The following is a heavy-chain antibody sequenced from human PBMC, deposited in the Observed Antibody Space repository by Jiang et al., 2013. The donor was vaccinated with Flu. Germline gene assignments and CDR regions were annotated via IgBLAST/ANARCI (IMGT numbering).Heavy chain of an antibody. D-gene: IGHD3-10*01. J-gene: IGHJ5*02. CDR3: ARRWFGELSRFDP. CDR1: GGSISSYY. CDR2: IYYSGST. V-gene: IGHV4-59*01. Sequence: GSGLVKPSETLSLTCTVSGGSISSYYWSWIRQPPGKGLEWIGYIYYSGSTNYNPSLKSRVTISVDTSKNQFSLKLSSVTAADTAVYYCARRWFGELSRFDPWGQGTLVTVSS.